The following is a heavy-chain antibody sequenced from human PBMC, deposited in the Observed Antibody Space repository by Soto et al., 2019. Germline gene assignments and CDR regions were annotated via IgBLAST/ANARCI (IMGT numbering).Heavy chain of an antibody. V-gene: IGHV3-11*01. CDR3: VREGGDIAAAGTFDY. CDR2: ITSSGSTI. J-gene: IGHJ4*02. D-gene: IGHD6-13*01. Sequence: QVQLVESGGGLVKPGGSLRLSCAASGFSFSVYSMNWIRQAPGKGLEWISYITSSGSTIYYADSVRGRFTISRDNAKNSLYLQMNSLRAEDTAVYYCVREGGDIAAAGTFDYWGQGTLVTVSS. CDR1: GFSFSVYS.